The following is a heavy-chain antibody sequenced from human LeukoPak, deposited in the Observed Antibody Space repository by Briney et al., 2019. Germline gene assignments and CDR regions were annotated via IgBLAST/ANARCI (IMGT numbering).Heavy chain of an antibody. D-gene: IGHD2-2*01. CDR3: ARGHCSSTSCYYYYGMDV. CDR1: GGSFSGYY. Sequence: SETLSLTCAAYGGSFSGYYWSWIRQPPGKGLEGIGEINHSGSTNYNPSLKSRVTISVDTSKNQFSLKLSSVTAADTAVYYCARGHCSSTSCYYYYGMDVWGQGTTVTVSS. CDR2: INHSGST. J-gene: IGHJ6*02. V-gene: IGHV4-34*01.